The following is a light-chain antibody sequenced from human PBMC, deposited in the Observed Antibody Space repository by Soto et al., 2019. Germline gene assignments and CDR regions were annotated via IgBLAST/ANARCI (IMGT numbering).Light chain of an antibody. J-gene: IGKJ1*01. CDR1: QSVSSN. Sequence: EIVMTQSPATLSVSPGERATLSCRASQSVSSNLAWYQQIPGQATRLLIYRASARGTGLPARFSGSGSGTEFTLISGSLHSDFSAVYYCQQYQNPWTFGQGTKVDIK. CDR3: QQYQNPWT. V-gene: IGKV3-15*01. CDR2: RAS.